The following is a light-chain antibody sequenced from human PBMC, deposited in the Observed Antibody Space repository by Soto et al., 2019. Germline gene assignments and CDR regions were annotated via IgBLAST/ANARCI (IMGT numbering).Light chain of an antibody. CDR2: AAS. CDR1: QGISNY. V-gene: IGKV1-27*01. Sequence: DIQMTQSPSSLSASVGGIVTITCRASQGISNYLAWYQQKPGKVPKLLIYAASSLQSGVPSRFSGSGSGTDFTLTISTLQPEDVATYYCQKYNSAPHTCGQGPKLEIK. J-gene: IGKJ2*01. CDR3: QKYNSAPHT.